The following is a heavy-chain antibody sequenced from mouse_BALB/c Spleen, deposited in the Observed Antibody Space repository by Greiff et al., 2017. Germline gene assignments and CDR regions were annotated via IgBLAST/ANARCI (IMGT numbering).Heavy chain of an antibody. CDR1: GFTFSSYA. CDR3: ARAYFDY. Sequence: EVMLVESGGGLVKPGGSLKLSCAASGFTFSSYAMSWVRQTPEKRLEWVATISSGGSYTYYPDSVKGRFTNSRDNAKNTLYLQMSSLRSEDTAMYYCARAYFDYWGQGTTLTVSS. V-gene: IGHV5-9-1*01. CDR2: ISSGGSYT. J-gene: IGHJ2*01.